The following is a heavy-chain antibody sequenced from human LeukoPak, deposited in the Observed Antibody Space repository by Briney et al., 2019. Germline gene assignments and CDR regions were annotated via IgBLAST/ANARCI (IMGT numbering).Heavy chain of an antibody. CDR1: GGSFNDYY. CDR3: ARRDYLDHFYYIDV. J-gene: IGHJ6*03. D-gene: IGHD3-10*01. Sequence: SETLSLTCAVYGGSFNDYYWIWIRQPPGKGLEWIGEIKPSGRTNYNPSLESRVTISVDTSKDHFSLKLSSVTAADTAVYYCARRDYLDHFYYIDVWDKGNTVTVSS. V-gene: IGHV4-34*01. CDR2: IKPSGRT.